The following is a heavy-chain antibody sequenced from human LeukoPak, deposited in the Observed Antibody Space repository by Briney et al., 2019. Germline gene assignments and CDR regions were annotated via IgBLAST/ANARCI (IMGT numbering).Heavy chain of an antibody. Sequence: ASVKVSCKASGYTFTSYYMHWVRQAPGQGLEWMGIINPSGGSTSYAQKFQGRVTMTRDTSTSTVYMELGSLRSEDTAVYYCARSGPQFWFDPWGQGTLVTVSS. CDR2: INPSGGST. V-gene: IGHV1-46*01. D-gene: IGHD3-10*01. J-gene: IGHJ5*02. CDR3: ARSGPQFWFDP. CDR1: GYTFTSYY.